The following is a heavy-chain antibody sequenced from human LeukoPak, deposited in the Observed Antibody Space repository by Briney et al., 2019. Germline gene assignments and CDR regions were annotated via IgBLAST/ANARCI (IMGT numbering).Heavy chain of an antibody. Sequence: HPGGSLRLSCAASGFIFSSYGMHWVRQAPGKGLEWVANIKQDGSEKYYVDSVKGRFTISRDNAKNSLYLQMNSLRAEDTAVYYCARAFVVVPAVTDWFAPWGQGALVTVSS. CDR2: IKQDGSEK. J-gene: IGHJ5*02. D-gene: IGHD2-2*01. V-gene: IGHV3-7*01. CDR1: GFIFSSYG. CDR3: ARAFVVVPAVTDWFAP.